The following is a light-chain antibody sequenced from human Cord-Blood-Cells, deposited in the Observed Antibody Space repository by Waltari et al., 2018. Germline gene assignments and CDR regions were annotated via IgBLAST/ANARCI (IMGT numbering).Light chain of an antibody. CDR3: CSYAGSSTFV. CDR1: SSDVVSYNF. J-gene: IGLJ2*01. V-gene: IGLV2-23*03. Sequence: QSALTQPAPVSGSPGQSITISCTGTSSDVVSYNFVSWYQQHPGKAPKLMIYEGSKRPSGVSNRFSGSKSGNTASLTISGLRAEDEADYYCCSYAGSSTFVFGGGTKLTVL. CDR2: EGS.